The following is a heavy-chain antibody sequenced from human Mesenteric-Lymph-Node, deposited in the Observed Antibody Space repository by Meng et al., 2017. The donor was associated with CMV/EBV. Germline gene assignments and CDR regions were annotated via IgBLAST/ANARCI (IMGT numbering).Heavy chain of an antibody. J-gene: IGHJ4*02. CDR3: ARPKWGGIAVAGNLFDY. CDR2: INHSEST. CDR1: GGSFSGYY. D-gene: IGHD6-19*01. V-gene: IGHV4-34*01. Sequence: SETLSLTCAVYGGSFSGYYWSWIRQPPGKGLEWIGEINHSESTNYNPSLKSRVTISVDTSKNQFSLKLSSVTAADTAVYYCARPKWGGIAVAGNLFDYWGQGTLVTVSS.